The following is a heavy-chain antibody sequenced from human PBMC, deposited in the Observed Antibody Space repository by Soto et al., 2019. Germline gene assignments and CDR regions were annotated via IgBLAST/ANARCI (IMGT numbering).Heavy chain of an antibody. D-gene: IGHD4-17*01. CDR3: AHPRGYGVFDAVDI. J-gene: IGHJ3*02. V-gene: IGHV3-23*01. Sequence: PGGSLRLSCAASGFFFSTYAMNWVRQAPGKGLEWVSAISSSGDSAYYAESVRGRFTISRDNSINTLYLQMRSLRHEDTAVYYCAHPRGYGVFDAVDIWGQGTMVTVSS. CDR2: ISSSGDSA. CDR1: GFFFSTYA.